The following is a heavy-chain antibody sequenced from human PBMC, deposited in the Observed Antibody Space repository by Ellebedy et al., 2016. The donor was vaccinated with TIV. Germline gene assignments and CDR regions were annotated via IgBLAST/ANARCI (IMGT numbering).Heavy chain of an antibody. D-gene: IGHD5-18*01. CDR3: AREGGYSYGFDY. CDR2: ISSNGGST. Sequence: GGSLRLSXAASGFTFSSYAMHWVRQAPGKGLEYVSAISSNGGSTYYANSVKGRFTISRDNSKNTLYLQMGSLRAEDMAVYYCAREGGYSYGFDYWGQGTLVTVSS. J-gene: IGHJ4*02. CDR1: GFTFSSYA. V-gene: IGHV3-64*01.